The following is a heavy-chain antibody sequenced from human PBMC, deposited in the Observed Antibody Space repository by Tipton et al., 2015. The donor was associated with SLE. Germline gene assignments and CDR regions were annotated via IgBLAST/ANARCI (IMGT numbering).Heavy chain of an antibody. D-gene: IGHD1-1*01. CDR1: GFTFSSYS. CDR2: IWYDGSNK. Sequence: SLRLSCAASGFTFSSYSMHWVRQAPGKGLEWVAVIWYDGSNKYYADSVKGRFTISRDNSKNTLYLQMNSLRAEDSAVYYCARGLDSSPGQHWGQGTLVTVSS. J-gene: IGHJ1*01. V-gene: IGHV3-33*01. CDR3: ARGLDSSPGQH.